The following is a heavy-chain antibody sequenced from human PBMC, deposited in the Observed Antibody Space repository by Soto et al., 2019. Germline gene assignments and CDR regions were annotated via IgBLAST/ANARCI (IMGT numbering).Heavy chain of an antibody. CDR1: GGSLTDTDYY. Sequence: SETLSHTCSVPGGSLTDTDYYWNWLRQSPGKGLEWILSIDYSWSTYYNPSLKSRVIISADTSKNLFSLKLRSVTAADTALYFCARDGPYYYGMGGWVQGTTVTVSS. CDR2: IDYSWST. J-gene: IGHJ6*02. V-gene: IGHV4-30-4*01. CDR3: ARDGPYYYGMGG.